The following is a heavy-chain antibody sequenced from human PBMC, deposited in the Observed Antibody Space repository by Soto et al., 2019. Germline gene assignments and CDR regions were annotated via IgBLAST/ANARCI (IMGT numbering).Heavy chain of an antibody. CDR3: ARHGGYGDYFDY. D-gene: IGHD4-17*01. J-gene: IGHJ4*02. Sequence: EVQLLESGGGLGQPGGSLRLSCAASGFTFSSYAMSWVRQAPRKGLEWVSSISGSGGSTYYADSVKGRFTISRDNSKNTLYVQMNSLRAEDTAVYYCARHGGYGDYFDYWGQGTLVTVSS. V-gene: IGHV3-23*01. CDR1: GFTFSSYA. CDR2: ISGSGGST.